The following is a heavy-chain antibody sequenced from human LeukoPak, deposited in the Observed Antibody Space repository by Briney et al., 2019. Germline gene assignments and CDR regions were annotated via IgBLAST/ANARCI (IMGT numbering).Heavy chain of an antibody. J-gene: IGHJ5*02. D-gene: IGHD6-19*01. CDR3: ARDSSGWYHWFDP. CDR2: ISGSGSTI. CDR1: GFTFSDYD. V-gene: IGHV3-48*03. Sequence: GGSLRLSCAASGFTFSDYDMNWVRQAPGKGLEWVSYISGSGSTIYYTDSVKGRFTISRDNAKNSLYLQMNSLSAEDTAIYHCARDSSGWYHWFDPWGQGTLVTVSS.